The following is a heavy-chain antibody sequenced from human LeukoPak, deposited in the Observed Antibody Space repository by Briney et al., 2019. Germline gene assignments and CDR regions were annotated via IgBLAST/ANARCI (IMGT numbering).Heavy chain of an antibody. CDR3: VRGNDYGGPHY. J-gene: IGHJ4*02. V-gene: IGHV3-74*01. Sequence: GGSLRLSCAVSGFTFSSYWMHRVRQAPGKGLVWVSRIDRDGSRINYAESVKGRFTISRDNGKNTLFLQMNSLRAEDAAVYYCVRGNDYGGPHYWGQGTLVTVSS. CDR1: GFTFSSYW. CDR2: IDRDGSRI. D-gene: IGHD4-23*01.